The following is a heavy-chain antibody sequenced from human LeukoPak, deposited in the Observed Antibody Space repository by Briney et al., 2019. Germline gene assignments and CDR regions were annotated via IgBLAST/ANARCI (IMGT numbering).Heavy chain of an antibody. D-gene: IGHD4-17*01. V-gene: IGHV3-20*04. CDR1: GFTFDDYG. CDR2: INWYGGST. CDR3: AREDYGVGYYMDV. Sequence: GGSLRLSCAASGFTFDDYGMSWVRHAPGKGPEWVSGINWYGGSTGYADSVKGRFTISRDNAKNSLYLQMNSLRAEDTALYYCAREDYGVGYYMDVWGKGTTVTVSS. J-gene: IGHJ6*03.